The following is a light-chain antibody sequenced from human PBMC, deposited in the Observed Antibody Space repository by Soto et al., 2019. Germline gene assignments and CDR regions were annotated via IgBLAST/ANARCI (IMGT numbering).Light chain of an antibody. J-gene: IGKJ3*01. CDR2: AAS. CDR3: QQANSFPRT. V-gene: IGKV1-12*01. Sequence: DVLMTQSPSSVSASVGDRVTITCRASQGIAGWLAWYQQKPGKAPKLLIYAASTLQSGVPSRFSGSGSGTDFTLTISDLQPDDFATYYCQQANSFPRTFGPGTKVDI. CDR1: QGIAGW.